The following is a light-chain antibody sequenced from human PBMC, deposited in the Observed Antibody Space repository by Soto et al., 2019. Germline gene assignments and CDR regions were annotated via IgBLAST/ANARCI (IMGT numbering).Light chain of an antibody. CDR1: QSIGGNF. CDR3: QQYGGSPRT. CDR2: GAS. J-gene: IGKJ1*01. Sequence: EILLTQSPGTLSLSPGEGATLSCRASQSIGGNFLAWYQQRRGQAPRLLIHGASNRDTGIPDRFSGSGSGTDFTLTITRLEPEDFAVYYCQQYGGSPRTFGQGTKVDIK. V-gene: IGKV3-20*01.